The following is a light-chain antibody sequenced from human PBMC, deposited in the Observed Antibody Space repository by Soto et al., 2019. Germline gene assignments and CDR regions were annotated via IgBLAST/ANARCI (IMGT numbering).Light chain of an antibody. CDR2: AAS. V-gene: IGKV1-39*01. Sequence: DIPMTQSPSSLSASVGDRVTITCRASQSISSYLNWYQQKPGKAPKLLIYAASSLQSGVPSRFSGSGSGTDFPLTISSLRPEVFATYYCQQSYSTLWTFGQGTMVEIK. J-gene: IGKJ1*01. CDR3: QQSYSTLWT. CDR1: QSISSY.